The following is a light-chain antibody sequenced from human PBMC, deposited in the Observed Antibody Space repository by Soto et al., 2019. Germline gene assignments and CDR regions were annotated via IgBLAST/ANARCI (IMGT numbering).Light chain of an antibody. V-gene: IGLV2-14*01. Sequence: QSALTQPASGSGSPGQSITISCAGTSSDVGGYKYVSWYQQNPGKAPKLIIYEVSSRPSGVSNRFSGSKSGNTASLTISGLQAEDEADYYCSSYTSTSTLYVFGSGTKVTVL. CDR2: EVS. CDR3: SSYTSTSTLYV. J-gene: IGLJ1*01. CDR1: SSDVGGYKY.